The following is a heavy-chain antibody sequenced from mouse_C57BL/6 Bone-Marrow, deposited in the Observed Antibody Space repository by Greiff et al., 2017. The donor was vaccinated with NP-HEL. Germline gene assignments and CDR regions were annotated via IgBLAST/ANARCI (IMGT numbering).Heavy chain of an antibody. J-gene: IGHJ1*03. CDR3: ARTDYWYFDV. Sequence: VHVKQSGPELVKPGDSVKISCKASGYSFTGSFMNWVMQSHGKSLEWIGRINPYNGDTFYNQKFKGKATLTVDKSSSTAHMELRSLTSEDSAVYYCARTDYWYFDVWGTGTTVTVSS. CDR1: GYSFTGSF. V-gene: IGHV1-20*01. CDR2: INPYNGDT.